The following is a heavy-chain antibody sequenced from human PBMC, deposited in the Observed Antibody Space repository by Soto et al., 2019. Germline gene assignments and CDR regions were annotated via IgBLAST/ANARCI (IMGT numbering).Heavy chain of an antibody. CDR3: AREGLVLRE. CDR2: VSHSGST. V-gene: IGHV4-4*02. D-gene: IGHD2-8*01. Sequence: QVQLQESGPGLVKPSGTLSLTCAVSGGSISSSNWWSWVRQPPGKGLEWIGEVSHSGSTNYNPSPNGRVTMSGGKAKNPVSLKLSSVPAPDTAVYYCAREGLVLREWGQGTMVTVSS. J-gene: IGHJ4*02. CDR1: GGSISSSNW.